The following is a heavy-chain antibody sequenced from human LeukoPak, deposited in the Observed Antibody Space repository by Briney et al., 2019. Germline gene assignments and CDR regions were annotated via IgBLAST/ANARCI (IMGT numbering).Heavy chain of an antibody. CDR1: GFTSTSYW. CDR2: VNSDGSST. Sequence: GGSLGLSCAPSGFTSTSYWVHWVRHAPGKGLVWVSRVNSDGSSTTYADSVEGRFTISRDNAKNTLYLQRNSLRAEDTAVYYCARGRYYGMDVWGQGTTVTVSS. CDR3: ARGRYYGMDV. V-gene: IGHV3-74*01. J-gene: IGHJ6*02.